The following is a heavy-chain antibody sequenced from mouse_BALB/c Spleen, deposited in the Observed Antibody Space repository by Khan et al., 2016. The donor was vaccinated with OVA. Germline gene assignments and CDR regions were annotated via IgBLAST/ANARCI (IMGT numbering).Heavy chain of an antibody. V-gene: IGHV1-9*01. D-gene: IGHD2-1*01. J-gene: IGHJ1*01. CDR2: ILPGSSST. CDR3: ARHGNHWYYDV. CDR1: GYTFSSYW. Sequence: VQLQESGAELMKPGASVKISCKATGYTFSSYWIGWVKQRPGHGLEWIGEILPGSSSTNYDEKFKGKATFTADTSSNTAYMQLSSLTSEDSAVYCCARHGNHWYYDVWGAGTTVTVSS.